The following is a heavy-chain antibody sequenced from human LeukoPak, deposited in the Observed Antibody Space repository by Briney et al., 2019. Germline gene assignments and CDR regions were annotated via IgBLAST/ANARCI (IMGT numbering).Heavy chain of an antibody. D-gene: IGHD5-18*01. CDR1: GGSISSSSYY. CDR3: ARTVRGYSYGSRPPLYYYMDV. CDR2: IYYSGST. Sequence: SETLSLTCTVSGGSISSSSYYWGWTRQPPGKGLEWIGSIYYSGSTYYNPSLKSRVTISVDTSKNQFSLKLSSVTAADTAVYYCARTVRGYSYGSRPPLYYYMDVWGKGTTVTVSS. J-gene: IGHJ6*03. V-gene: IGHV4-39*07.